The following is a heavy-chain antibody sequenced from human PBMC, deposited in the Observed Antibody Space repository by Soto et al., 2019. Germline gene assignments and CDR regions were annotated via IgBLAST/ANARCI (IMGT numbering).Heavy chain of an antibody. D-gene: IGHD3-10*01. CDR2: IYYTGST. CDR3: ARAPPGPSPRWDV. V-gene: IGHV4-30-2*01. CDR1: GGSMSRGGQS. Sequence: QVVLQESGPGLVKPSQTLSLTCAVSGGSMSRGGQSWSWLRQPPGKGLEWLGFIYYTGSTYYNPSLKSQVTLSVDRSKNQFSLNLPSVPAAGTAMYFCARAPPGPSPRWDVWGQGTTVTVSS. J-gene: IGHJ6*02.